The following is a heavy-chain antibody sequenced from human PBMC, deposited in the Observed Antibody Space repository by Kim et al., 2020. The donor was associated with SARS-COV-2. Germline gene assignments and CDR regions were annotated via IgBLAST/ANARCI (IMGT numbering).Heavy chain of an antibody. D-gene: IGHD3-9*01. CDR3: ARDGRYFGRYGMDV. V-gene: IGHV3-33*01. Sequence: ADSVKGRFTISRDNSKNTLYLQMNSLRAEDTAVYYCARDGRYFGRYGMDVWGQGTTVTVSS. J-gene: IGHJ6*02.